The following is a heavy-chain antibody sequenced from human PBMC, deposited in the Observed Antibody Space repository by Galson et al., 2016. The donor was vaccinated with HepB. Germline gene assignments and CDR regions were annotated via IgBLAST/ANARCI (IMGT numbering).Heavy chain of an antibody. D-gene: IGHD3-22*01. CDR2: IYHSGST. V-gene: IGHV4-30-2*01. CDR3: ARDYYDSSNSFKWFDP. CDR1: GGSISSGGYS. Sequence: TLSLTCAVSGGSISSGGYSWSWIRQPPGKGLEWIGYIYHSGSTYYNPSLKTRVTISVDRSKNQFSLKLSSVTAADTAVYFCARDYYDSSNSFKWFDPWGQGTLVTVSS. J-gene: IGHJ5*02.